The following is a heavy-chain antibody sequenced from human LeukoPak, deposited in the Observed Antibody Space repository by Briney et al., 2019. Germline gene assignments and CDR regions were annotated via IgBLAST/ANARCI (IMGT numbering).Heavy chain of an antibody. Sequence: SGGSLRLSCAASGFTFSTYSMNWVRQAPGKGLEWVSSISSGSSYIYYADSVKGRFTVSRDNAKNSLYLQMNSLRAEDTAVYYCARAEGISGSYYWVQRPYFDYWGQGTLVTVSS. CDR1: GFTFSTYS. V-gene: IGHV3-21*06. J-gene: IGHJ4*02. CDR2: ISSGSSYI. CDR3: ARAEGISGSYYWVQRPYFDY. D-gene: IGHD1-26*01.